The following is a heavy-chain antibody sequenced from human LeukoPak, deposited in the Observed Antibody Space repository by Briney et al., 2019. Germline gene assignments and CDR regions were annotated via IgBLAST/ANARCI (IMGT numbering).Heavy chain of an antibody. CDR3: ARIRSPIPQYSSGWPCYFDY. CDR2: INHSGST. CDR1: GGSFSGYY. Sequence: PSETLSLTCAVYGGSFSGYYWSWIRQPPGKGLEWIGEINHSGSTNYNPSLKSRVTISVDTSKNQFSLKLSSVTAADTAVYYCARIRSPIPQYSSGWPCYFDYWGQGTLVTVSS. J-gene: IGHJ4*02. V-gene: IGHV4-34*01. D-gene: IGHD6-19*01.